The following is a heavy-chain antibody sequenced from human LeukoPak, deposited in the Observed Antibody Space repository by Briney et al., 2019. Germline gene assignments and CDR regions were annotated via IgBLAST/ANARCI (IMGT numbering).Heavy chain of an antibody. Sequence: PGGSLRLSCAASGFTVSSNYMSWVRQAPGKGLEWVANIKQDGSEKYYVDSVKGRFTISRDNAKNSLYLQMNSLRAEDTAVYYCARVPPRGGYYYYYYYMDVWGKGTTVTVSS. V-gene: IGHV3-7*01. CDR2: IKQDGSEK. D-gene: IGHD4-23*01. J-gene: IGHJ6*03. CDR1: GFTVSSNY. CDR3: ARVPPRGGYYYYYYYMDV.